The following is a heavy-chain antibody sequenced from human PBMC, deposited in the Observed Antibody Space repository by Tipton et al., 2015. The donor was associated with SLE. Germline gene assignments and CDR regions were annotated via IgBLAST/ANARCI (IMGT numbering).Heavy chain of an antibody. V-gene: IGHV4-39*07. D-gene: IGHD4-17*01. J-gene: IGHJ5*02. CDR2: VDYSGVT. CDR3: ARRDYVDNWFDP. Sequence: TLSLTCIVSGGSINSFDYHWAWVRQAPGMGLEWIGSVDYSGVTDYKASLESRVAISIDTSKNEISLQLSSVTAADTAIYYCARRDYVDNWFDPWGQGTLVIVSS. CDR1: GGSINSFDYH.